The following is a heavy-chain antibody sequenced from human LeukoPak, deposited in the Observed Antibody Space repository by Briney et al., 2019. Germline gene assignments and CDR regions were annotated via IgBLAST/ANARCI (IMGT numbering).Heavy chain of an antibody. J-gene: IGHJ5*02. CDR2: IYYSGST. CDR1: GYSISSGFF. V-gene: IGHV4-61*01. CDR3: ARAFYKKGELEGNWFDP. Sequence: SETLSLTCTVSGYSISSGFFWSWIRQPPGKGLEWIGYIYYSGSTNYNPSLKSRVTISVDTSKNQFSLKLSSVTAADTAVYYCARAFYKKGELEGNWFDPWGQGTLVTVSS. D-gene: IGHD1-26*01.